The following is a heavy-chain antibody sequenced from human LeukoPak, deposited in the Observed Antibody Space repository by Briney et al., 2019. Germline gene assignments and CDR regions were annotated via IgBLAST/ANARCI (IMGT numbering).Heavy chain of an antibody. D-gene: IGHD4-23*01. V-gene: IGHV3-23*01. CDR2: ISGSGGTT. Sequence: PGASLRLSCAASGFTFSSYAMSWVRQAPGKGLQWVSTISGSGGTTYYAESVKGRFTLSRDNSKNTLYLQMNSLRAEDTAIYYCATPWTPVITYHRLDYWGQGTLVTVSS. CDR3: ATPWTPVITYHRLDY. CDR1: GFTFSSYA. J-gene: IGHJ4*02.